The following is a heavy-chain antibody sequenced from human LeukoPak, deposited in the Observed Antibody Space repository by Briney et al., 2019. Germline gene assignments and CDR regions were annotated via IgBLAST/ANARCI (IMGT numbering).Heavy chain of an antibody. D-gene: IGHD3-10*01. CDR2: INHSGST. Sequence: SETLSLTCAVYDGSFSGYYWSWIRQPPGKGLEWIGEINHSGSTNYNPSLKSRVTISVDTSKNQFSLKLSSVTAADTAVYYCARSGTGRMVRSFSDIWGQGTMVTVSS. CDR3: ARSGTGRMVRSFSDI. J-gene: IGHJ3*02. V-gene: IGHV4-34*01. CDR1: DGSFSGYY.